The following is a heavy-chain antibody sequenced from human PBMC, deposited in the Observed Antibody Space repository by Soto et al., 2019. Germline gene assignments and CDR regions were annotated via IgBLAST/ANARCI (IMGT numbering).Heavy chain of an antibody. V-gene: IGHV3-21*01. CDR3: ARDPGAARTYYYGMDV. J-gene: IGHJ6*02. D-gene: IGHD6-6*01. CDR1: GFTFSSYS. CDR2: ISSSSSYI. Sequence: PGGSLRLSCAASGFTFSSYSMNWVRQAPGKGLEWVSSISSSSSYIYYADSVKGRFTISRDNAKNSLYLQMNSLRAEDTAVYYCARDPGAARTYYYGMDVWGQGTTVTVSS.